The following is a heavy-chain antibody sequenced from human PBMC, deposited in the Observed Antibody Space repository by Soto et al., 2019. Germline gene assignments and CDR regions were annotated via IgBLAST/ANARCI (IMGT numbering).Heavy chain of an antibody. Sequence: QVQLVQSGAEVKKPGASVRVSCKASGYTFTDYYVHWVRQAPGQGLEWMGWINPKSGDTSYPQKFQGRVTMTRDTSISSAFMDVRRLRSDDTAVYYCARVGWDGSGLDSWGQGTLLIVSS. J-gene: IGHJ4*02. V-gene: IGHV1-2*02. CDR2: INPKSGDT. CDR3: ARVGWDGSGLDS. CDR1: GYTFTDYY. D-gene: IGHD3-10*01.